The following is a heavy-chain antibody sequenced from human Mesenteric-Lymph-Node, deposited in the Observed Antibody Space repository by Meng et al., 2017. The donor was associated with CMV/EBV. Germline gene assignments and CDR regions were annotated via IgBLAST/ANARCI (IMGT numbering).Heavy chain of an antibody. D-gene: IGHD2-21*01. V-gene: IGHV4-39*07. J-gene: IGHJ1*01. CDR1: GGSISSSSYY. CDR3: ARGSGDYTEYFQH. CDR2: IYYSGST. Sequence: SETLSLTCTVSGGSISSSSYYWGWIRQPPGKGLEWIGSIYYSGSTYYNPSLKSRVTISVDTSKNQFSLKLSSVTAADTAVYYCARGSGDYTEYFQHWGQGTLVTVSS.